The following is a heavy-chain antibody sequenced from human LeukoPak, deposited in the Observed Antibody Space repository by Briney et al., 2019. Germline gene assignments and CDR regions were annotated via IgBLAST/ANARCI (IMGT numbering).Heavy chain of an antibody. J-gene: IGHJ6*04. D-gene: IGHD1-7*01. CDR1: GGSFSDYY. CDR3: ARRWNYGRNYYSVI. Sequence: PSETLSLTCAVHGGSFSDYYWNRIRQPPGKGLEWLGEINDNGRANYNPSLMSRVTVSVDTSKNQFSLRLTSVTATDTAVYYCARRWNYGRNYYSVILGKGATVSVSS. CDR2: INDNGRA. V-gene: IGHV4-34*01.